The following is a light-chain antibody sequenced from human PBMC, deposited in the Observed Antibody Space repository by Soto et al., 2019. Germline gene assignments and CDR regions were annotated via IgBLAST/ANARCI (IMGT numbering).Light chain of an antibody. V-gene: IGKV3-20*01. CDR2: STS. CDR1: QSVTSPF. CDR3: QQYGSSPRT. J-gene: IGKJ1*01. Sequence: ELVLTQSPGTLSLSPGERATLSCRASQSVTSPFLAWYQQKPGQPPRLLIYSTSGRATGIPDRFSGSGAGTDCTLTISSLEPEDSAVYYCQQYGSSPRTFGQGTKVE.